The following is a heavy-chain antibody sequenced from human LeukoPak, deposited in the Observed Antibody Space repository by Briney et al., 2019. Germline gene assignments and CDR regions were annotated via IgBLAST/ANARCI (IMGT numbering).Heavy chain of an antibody. CDR3: ARRTYYYGSGQSWFDP. D-gene: IGHD3-10*01. V-gene: IGHV4-59*08. CDR1: GGSISSTY. Sequence: SETLSLTCTVSGGSISSTYWSWIRQPPGKGLEWIGFIYYNGGTNYNPSLKSRVTMSVDTSKNQFSLQLTSVTAADTAVYYCARRTYYYGSGQSWFDPWGQGILVTVSS. CDR2: IYYNGGT. J-gene: IGHJ5*02.